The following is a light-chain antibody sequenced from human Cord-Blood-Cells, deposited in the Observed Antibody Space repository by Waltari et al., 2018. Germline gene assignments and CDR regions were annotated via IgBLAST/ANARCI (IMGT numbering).Light chain of an antibody. CDR1: SSDVGGYNY. Sequence: QSALTQPASVSGSRGQSITISCTGTSSDVGGYNYVSWYQQHPGKAPKLMIYDVSNRPSGGSNRFSGSKSGNTASLTISGLQAEDEADDYCSSYTSSSVVFGGGTKLTVL. J-gene: IGLJ2*01. CDR2: DVS. V-gene: IGLV2-14*01. CDR3: SSYTSSSVV.